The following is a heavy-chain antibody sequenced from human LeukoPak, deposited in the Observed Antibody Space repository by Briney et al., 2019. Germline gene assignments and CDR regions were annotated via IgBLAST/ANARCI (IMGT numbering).Heavy chain of an antibody. CDR1: GFTFSNYG. V-gene: IGHV3-23*01. CDR2: ISGSGGST. CDR3: ARAEHYYYDTSAYHTVSPREFDP. D-gene: IGHD3-22*01. J-gene: IGHJ5*02. Sequence: PGGSLRLSCAASGFTFSNYGMSWVRQAPGKGLEWVSAISGSGGSTYYADSVKGRFTISRDNSKNTLYLQMNSLRAEDTAVYYCARAEHYYYDTSAYHTVSPREFDPWGQGTLVTVSS.